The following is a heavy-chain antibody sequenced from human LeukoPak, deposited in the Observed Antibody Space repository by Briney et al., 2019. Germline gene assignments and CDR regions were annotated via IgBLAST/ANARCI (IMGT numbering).Heavy chain of an antibody. J-gene: IGHJ4*02. Sequence: SETLSLTCTVSGGSISSYYWSWIRQPPGKGLEWIGYIYYSGSTNYNPSLKSRVTISVDTSKNQFSLKLSSVTAADTAVYYCAGHHPRNTVDFWGQGTLVSVSS. CDR2: IYYSGST. CDR1: GGSISSYY. CDR3: AGHHPRNTVDF. V-gene: IGHV4-59*01. D-gene: IGHD2/OR15-2a*01.